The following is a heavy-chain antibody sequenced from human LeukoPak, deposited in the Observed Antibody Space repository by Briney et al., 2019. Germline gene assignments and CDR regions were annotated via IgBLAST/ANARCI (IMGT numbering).Heavy chain of an antibody. V-gene: IGHV3-7*04. D-gene: IGHD6-13*01. J-gene: IGHJ4*02. CDR3: ARVGTAEGTLEDY. CDR1: GFAFSNYW. CDR2: IRNDGSEK. Sequence: GGSLRLXCAASGFAFSNYWMSWVRQPPGKGLEWVANIRNDGSEKYYVDSVKGRFTISRDNAKNSLYLQMSSLRAEDTAVYYCARVGTAEGTLEDYWGQGTLVTVSS.